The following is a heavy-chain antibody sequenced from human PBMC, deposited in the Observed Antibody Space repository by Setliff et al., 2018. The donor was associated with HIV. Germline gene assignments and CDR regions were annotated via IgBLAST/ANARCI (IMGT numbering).Heavy chain of an antibody. CDR3: ARDRLNVYSSGWGVGY. CDR2: ISGCNGNT. Sequence: ASVKVSCKASGYSFTSYGISWVRQAPGQGLEWMGWISGCNGNTNFAQKLQGRVTMTTDTSTSTAYMELRSLSSDDTAVYYCARDRLNVYSSGWGVGYWGQGTLVTVSS. V-gene: IGHV1-18*01. D-gene: IGHD6-25*01. CDR1: GYSFTSYG. J-gene: IGHJ4*02.